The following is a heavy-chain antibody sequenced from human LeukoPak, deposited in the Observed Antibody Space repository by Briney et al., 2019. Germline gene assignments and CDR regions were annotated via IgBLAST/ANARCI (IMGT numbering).Heavy chain of an antibody. CDR1: GGSISSSSYY. CDR3: ARVVAARPGYYYYYMDV. V-gene: IGHV4-39*07. J-gene: IGHJ6*03. CDR2: IYYSGST. Sequence: SETLSLTCTVSGGSISSSSYYWGWIRQPPGKGLEWIGSIYYSGSTYYNPSLKSRVTISVDTSKNQFSLKLSSVTAADTAVYYCARVVAARPGYYYYYMDVWGKGTTVTVSS. D-gene: IGHD6-6*01.